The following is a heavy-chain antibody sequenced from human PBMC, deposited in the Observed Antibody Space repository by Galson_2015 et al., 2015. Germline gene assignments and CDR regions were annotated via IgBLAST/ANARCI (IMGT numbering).Heavy chain of an antibody. CDR2: IWYDGSRK. J-gene: IGHJ4*02. CDR1: GLPFTNYG. Sequence: SLRLSCAVSGLPFTNYGFRWVRQAPGKGLEWVAVIWYDGSRKYYADSVKGRFTVSRDNSKNTVFLQLNSLRADDTAVYYCATDGCSNSICYVDDWGQGTLVSVSS. D-gene: IGHD2-2*01. V-gene: IGHV3-33*01. CDR3: ATDGCSNSICYVDD.